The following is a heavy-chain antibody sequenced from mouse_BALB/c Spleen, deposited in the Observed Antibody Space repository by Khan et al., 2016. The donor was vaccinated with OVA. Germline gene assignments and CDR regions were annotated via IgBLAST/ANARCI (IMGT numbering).Heavy chain of an antibody. J-gene: IGHJ2*01. D-gene: IGHD1-2*01. Sequence: EVQLVESGPGLVKPSQSLSLTCTVTGYSITSGYGWNWIRQFPGNKLEWMGYLSYSGSTNYNPSLKSRISITRDKSKNQFFLQWNSVTTEETATYYGARTARRKYWGQGTTLTVSS. V-gene: IGHV3-2*02. CDR2: LSYSGST. CDR3: ARTARRKY. CDR1: GYSITSGYG.